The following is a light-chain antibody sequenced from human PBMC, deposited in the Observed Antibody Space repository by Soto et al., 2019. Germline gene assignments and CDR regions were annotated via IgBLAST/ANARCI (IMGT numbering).Light chain of an antibody. J-gene: IGLJ1*01. CDR2: DVS. V-gene: IGLV2-14*01. CDR3: SSYTSSSTVYV. CDR1: SSDVGGYNY. Sequence: QSVLTQPASVSGCRGRWITIYYTGTSSDVGGYNYVSWYQQHPGKAPKLMIYDVSNRPSGVSNRFSGSQSGNTASPTISGLQAEDEADYYCSSYTSSSTVYVFGTGTKVTVL.